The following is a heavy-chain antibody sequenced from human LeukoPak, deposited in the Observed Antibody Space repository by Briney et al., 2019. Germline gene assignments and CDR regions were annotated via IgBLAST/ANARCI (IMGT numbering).Heavy chain of an antibody. CDR1: GFTFSSYE. J-gene: IGHJ4*02. V-gene: IGHV3-21*01. CDR2: ISSSSSYI. Sequence: GGSLRLSCAASGFTFSSYEMNWVRQAPGKGLEWVSSISSSSSYIYYADSVKGRFTVSRDNAKNSLYLQMNSLRAEDTAVYYCARSLSSGSDYWGQGTLVTVSS. D-gene: IGHD6-19*01. CDR3: ARSLSSGSDY.